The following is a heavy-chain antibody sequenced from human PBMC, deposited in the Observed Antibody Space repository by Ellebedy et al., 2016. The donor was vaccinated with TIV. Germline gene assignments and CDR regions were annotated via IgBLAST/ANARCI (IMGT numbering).Heavy chain of an antibody. J-gene: IGHJ6*02. D-gene: IGHD1-26*01. CDR2: ISWDGGST. CDR1: GFTFDDYA. Sequence: GESLKISCAASGFTFDDYAMHWVRQAPGKGLEWVSLISWDGGSTYYADSVKGRFTISRDNSKNSLFLQMNSLRSEDTATYYCVKDRFSGYDGFDVWGQGTTVTVSS. V-gene: IGHV3-43D*03. CDR3: VKDRFSGYDGFDV.